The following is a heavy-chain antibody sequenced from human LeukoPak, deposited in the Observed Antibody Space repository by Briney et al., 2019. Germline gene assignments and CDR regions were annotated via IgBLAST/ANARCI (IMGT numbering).Heavy chain of an antibody. J-gene: IGHJ6*02. CDR3: AKNRQSTYYYHGMDV. CDR2: ISGSGGAA. D-gene: IGHD2-2*01. CDR1: GFTFSSYA. Sequence: PGGSLRLSCAASGFTFSSYAMSWVRQAPGKGLEWVSSISGSGGAAHYAGSVKGRFTISRDNSKNTLYLQMNSLRADDTAVYYCAKNRQSTYYYHGMDVWGQGTTATVSS. V-gene: IGHV3-23*01.